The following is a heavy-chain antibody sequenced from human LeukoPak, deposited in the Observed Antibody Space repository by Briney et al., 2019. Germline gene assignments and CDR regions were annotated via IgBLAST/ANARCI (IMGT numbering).Heavy chain of an antibody. J-gene: IGHJ4*02. CDR3: AIAARGDRSGSSY. V-gene: IGHV3-7*01. CDR2: IKSDGSDK. D-gene: IGHD2-21*01. CDR1: GFTFSAYW. Sequence: GGSLRLSCAASGFTFSAYWMGWVRQPPGKGLEWMANIKSDGSDKIYVDSVKGRFTISRDNARTSLYLQMTGLRDEDTAVYYCAIAARGDRSGSSYWGQGTLVTVSS.